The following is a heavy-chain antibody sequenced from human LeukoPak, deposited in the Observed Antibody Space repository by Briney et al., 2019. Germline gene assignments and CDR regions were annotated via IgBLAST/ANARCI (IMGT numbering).Heavy chain of an antibody. CDR1: GYIFTGYY. D-gene: IGHD3-10*01. CDR3: ARSKGLLWFGEPHDAFDI. V-gene: IGHV1-2*02. Sequence: ASVKVSCKASGYIFTGYYMHWVRQAPGQGLEWMGWINPNSGGTNYAQKFQGRVTMTRDTSISTAYMELSRLRSDDTAVYYCARSKGLLWFGEPHDAFDIWGQGTMVTVSS. J-gene: IGHJ3*02. CDR2: INPNSGGT.